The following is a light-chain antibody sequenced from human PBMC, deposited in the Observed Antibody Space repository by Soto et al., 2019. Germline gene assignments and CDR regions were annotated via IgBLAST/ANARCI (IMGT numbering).Light chain of an antibody. V-gene: IGKV3-15*01. J-gene: IGKJ4*01. CDR3: QQYNKWPLT. CDR2: HAS. CDR1: QSVSSN. Sequence: EIVMTQSPATLSVSPGERATLSCRASQSVSSNLAWYQQKPGQAPRLLIYHASTRATGIPARFSGSGSGTDFTLTISSLQSEDFAVYYCQQYNKWPLTFGGGTKMEIK.